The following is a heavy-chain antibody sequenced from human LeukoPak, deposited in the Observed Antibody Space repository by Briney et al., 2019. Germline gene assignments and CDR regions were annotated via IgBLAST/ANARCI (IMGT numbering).Heavy chain of an antibody. J-gene: IGHJ6*02. V-gene: IGHV4-31*03. CDR3: ARGDFVVVVPAAAEYYYYGMDV. D-gene: IGHD2-2*01. CDR1: GGSISSGGYY. CDR2: IYYSGST. Sequence: SETLSLTCTVSGGSISSGGYYWSWIRQHPGKGLEWIGYIYYSGSTYYNPSLKSRVTISVDTSKNQFSLKLSSVTAADTAVYYCARGDFVVVVPAAAEYYYYGMDVWGQGTTVTVSS.